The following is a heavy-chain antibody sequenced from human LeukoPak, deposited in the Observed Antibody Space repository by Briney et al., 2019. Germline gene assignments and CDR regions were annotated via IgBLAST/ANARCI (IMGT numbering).Heavy chain of an antibody. Sequence: ASVKVSCKASGYTFINYGITWVRQAPGQGLGWMGWISAYNSAYNGNTHYAQKLQGRVTMTTDTSTNTGYMELRSLRSNDTAVYYCAREYGSGSYTGIDYWGQGTLVTVSS. CDR1: GYTFINYG. D-gene: IGHD3-10*01. CDR3: AREYGSGSYTGIDY. J-gene: IGHJ4*02. CDR2: ISAYNSAYNGNT. V-gene: IGHV1-18*01.